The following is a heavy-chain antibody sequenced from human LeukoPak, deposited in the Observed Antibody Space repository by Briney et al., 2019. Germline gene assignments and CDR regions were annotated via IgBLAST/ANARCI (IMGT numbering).Heavy chain of an antibody. V-gene: IGHV3-48*03. CDR3: ARGVVMPY. CDR2: ISSDSTI. J-gene: IGHJ4*02. D-gene: IGHD3-3*01. Sequence: QTGGSLRLSCAASGFTFSNYDMNWVRQAPGKGLEWVSHISSDSTIYYADSVKGRFTISRDNAKNSLYLQMNSLGAEDTAVYYCARGVVMPYWGRGTLVTVSS. CDR1: GFTFSNYD.